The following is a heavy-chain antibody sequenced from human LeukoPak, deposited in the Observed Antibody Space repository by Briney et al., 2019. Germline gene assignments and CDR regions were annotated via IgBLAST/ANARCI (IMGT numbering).Heavy chain of an antibody. D-gene: IGHD3-22*01. CDR2: ISGSGGST. V-gene: IGHV3-23*01. Sequence: PGGSLRLSCAASGFTFSSYAMSWVRQAPGKGLEWVSAISGSGGSTYYADSVKGRFTISRDNSKNTLYLQMNSLRAEDTAVYYCAKDRVTYYYDSSGHPDYWGQGTLVTVSS. J-gene: IGHJ4*02. CDR3: AKDRVTYYYDSSGHPDY. CDR1: GFTFSSYA.